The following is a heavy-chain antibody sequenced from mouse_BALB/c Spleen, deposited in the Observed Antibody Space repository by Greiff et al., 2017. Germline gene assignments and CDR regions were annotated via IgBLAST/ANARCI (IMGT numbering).Heavy chain of an antibody. CDR1: GYSITSGYY. CDR2: ISYDGSN. V-gene: IGHV3-6*02. D-gene: IGHD1-1*01. Sequence: EVKLMESGPGLVKPSQSLSLTCSVTGYSITSGYYWNWIRQFPGNKLEWMGYISYDGSNNYNPSLKNRISITRDTSKNQFFLKLNSVTTEDTATYYCARITTVVATRDYYAMDYWGQGTSVTVSS. CDR3: ARITTVVATRDYYAMDY. J-gene: IGHJ4*01.